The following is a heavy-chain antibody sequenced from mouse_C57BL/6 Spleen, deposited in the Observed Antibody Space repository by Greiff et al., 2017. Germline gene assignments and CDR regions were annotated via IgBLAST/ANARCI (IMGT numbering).Heavy chain of an antibody. CDR3: AREGGYGYDYAMDY. CDR1: GYTFTDYN. Sequence: EVKLMESGPELVKPGASVKIPCKASGYTFTDYNMDWVKQSHGKSLEWIGDINPNNGGTIYNQKFKGKATLTVDKSSSTAYMELRSLTSEDTAVYYCAREGGYGYDYAMDYWGQGTSVTVSS. CDR2: INPNNGGT. V-gene: IGHV1-18*01. D-gene: IGHD2-2*01. J-gene: IGHJ4*01.